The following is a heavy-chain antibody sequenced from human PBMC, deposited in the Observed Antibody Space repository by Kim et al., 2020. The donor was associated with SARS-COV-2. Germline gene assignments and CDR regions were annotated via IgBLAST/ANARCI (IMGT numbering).Heavy chain of an antibody. D-gene: IGHD6-19*01. J-gene: IGHJ4*02. CDR2: INHSGST. V-gene: IGHV4-34*01. Sequence: SETLSLTCAVYGGSFSGYYWSWIRQPPGKGLEWIGEINHSGSTNYNPSLKSRVTISVDTSKNQFSLKLSSVTAADTAVYYCARGTGQWLVQPLYEFDYWGQGTLVTVSS. CDR3: ARGTGQWLVQPLYEFDY. CDR1: GGSFSGYY.